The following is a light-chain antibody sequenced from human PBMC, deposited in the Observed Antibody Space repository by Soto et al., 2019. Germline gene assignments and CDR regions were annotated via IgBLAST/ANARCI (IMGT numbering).Light chain of an antibody. CDR1: QSVASN. J-gene: IGKJ2*01. V-gene: IGKV3-15*01. CDR2: GAT. Sequence: EIVMTQSPASLSVSPGDGATLSCRASQSVASNVAWYQRKPGQGPRLLIHGATTRAVGVPARFSGSGSGTDFTLTINGLQSEDFAVYYCQQYHNWPPQYTFGQGTKLQI. CDR3: QQYHNWPPQYT.